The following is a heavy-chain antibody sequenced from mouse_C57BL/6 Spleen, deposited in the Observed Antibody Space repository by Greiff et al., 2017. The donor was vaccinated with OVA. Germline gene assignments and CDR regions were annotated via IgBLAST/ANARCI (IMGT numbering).Heavy chain of an antibody. CDR2: INPSSGYT. CDR1: GYTFTSYT. D-gene: IGHD1-1*01. J-gene: IGHJ2*01. CDR3: ARVTTVVGDY. V-gene: IGHV1-4*01. Sequence: VQLQESGAELARPGASVKMSCKASGYTFTSYTMHWVKQRPGQGLEWIGYINPSSGYTKYNQKFKDKATLTADKSSSTAYMQLSSLTSEDSAVYYCARVTTVVGDYWGQGTTLTVSS.